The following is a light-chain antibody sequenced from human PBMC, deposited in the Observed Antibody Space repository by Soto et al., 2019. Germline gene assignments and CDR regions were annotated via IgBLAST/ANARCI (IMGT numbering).Light chain of an antibody. Sequence: QTVVTQPPSLSGTPGQRVTISCSGSRSNIGGNIVNWYQQFPGMAPRLLMFANSQRSSGVPDRFSGSKSGSSASLAISGLQSEDEAAYYCASWDDSLNGLVFGGGTQLTVL. CDR1: RSNIGGNI. CDR3: ASWDDSLNGLV. V-gene: IGLV1-44*01. J-gene: IGLJ2*01. CDR2: ANS.